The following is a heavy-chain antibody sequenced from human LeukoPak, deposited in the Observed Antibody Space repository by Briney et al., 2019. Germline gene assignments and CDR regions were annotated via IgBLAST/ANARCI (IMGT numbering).Heavy chain of an antibody. CDR2: IDRSGST. D-gene: IGHD1-1*01. J-gene: IGHJ4*02. Sequence: SETLSLTCAVYGGSFSGYSWTWIRQPPGKGLEWIGEIDRSGSTNYNPSLKSRVTISVDTSKNQFSLKLSSVTAADTSVYYCARGSATGLAYWGQGTPVTVSS. CDR1: GGSFSGYS. V-gene: IGHV4-34*01. CDR3: ARGSATGLAY.